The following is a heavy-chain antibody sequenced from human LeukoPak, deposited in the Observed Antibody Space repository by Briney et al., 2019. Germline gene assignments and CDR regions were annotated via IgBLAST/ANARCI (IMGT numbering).Heavy chain of an antibody. V-gene: IGHV4-59*01. J-gene: IGHJ4*02. CDR1: GGSISSYY. CDR3: ARVARKWLGFFVS. CDR2: IYYTGSA. Sequence: SETLSLTCTVSGGSISSYYWGWVRQPPGKGLELIGYIYYTGSADYTPSLKSRVTISVDTSKNHFSLKLSCVTAADTAVYYCARVARKWLGFFVSWGQGTLVTVSS. D-gene: IGHD6-19*01.